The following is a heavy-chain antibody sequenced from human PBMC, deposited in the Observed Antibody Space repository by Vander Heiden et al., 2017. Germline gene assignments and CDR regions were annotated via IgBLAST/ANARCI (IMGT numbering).Heavy chain of an antibody. CDR3: AIPTYYYDSSGYGRFDP. Sequence: QVQLVESGGGVVWPGRSLRLPCAASGFTSSCYGMDWVRQAPGKGLEWVAVISYDGSNKYYADSVKGRFTISRDNSKNTLYLQMNSLRAEDTAVYYCAIPTYYYDSSGYGRFDPWGQGTLVTVAS. CDR2: ISYDGSNK. V-gene: IGHV3-30-3*01. D-gene: IGHD3-22*01. CDR1: GFTSSCYG. J-gene: IGHJ5*02.